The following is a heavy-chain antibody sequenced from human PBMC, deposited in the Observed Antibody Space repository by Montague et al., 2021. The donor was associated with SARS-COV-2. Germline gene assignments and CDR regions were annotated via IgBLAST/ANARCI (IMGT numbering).Heavy chain of an antibody. Sequence: SGSTYYNPSLKSRVTISVDTSKNQFSLKLSSVTAADTAVYYCARQGSGSEYNWFDPWCQGIL. CDR2: SGST. D-gene: IGHD1-26*01. V-gene: IGHV4-39*01. J-gene: IGHJ5*02. CDR3: ARQGSGSEYNWFDP.